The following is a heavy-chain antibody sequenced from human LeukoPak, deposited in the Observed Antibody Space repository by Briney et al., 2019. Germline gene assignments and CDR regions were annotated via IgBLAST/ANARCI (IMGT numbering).Heavy chain of an antibody. V-gene: IGHV1-69*13. CDR1: GGTFSSYA. Sequence: GASVRVSYRASGGTFSSYAISWVRQAPGQGLEWMGGIIPIFGTANYAQKFQGRVTITADESTSTAYMELSSLRSEDTAVYYCARAGVPAATTFYYYYYMDVWGKGTTVTVSS. J-gene: IGHJ6*03. D-gene: IGHD2-2*01. CDR2: IIPIFGTA. CDR3: ARAGVPAATTFYYYYYMDV.